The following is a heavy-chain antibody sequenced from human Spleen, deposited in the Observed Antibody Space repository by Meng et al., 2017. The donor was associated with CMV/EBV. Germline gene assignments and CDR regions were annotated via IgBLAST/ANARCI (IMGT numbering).Heavy chain of an antibody. CDR2: IIPILGIA. CDR1: GGTFSIYT. V-gene: IGHV1-69*02. D-gene: IGHD4-17*01. J-gene: IGHJ6*02. Sequence: SVKVSCKASGGTFSIYTISWVRQAPGQGLEWMGRIIPILGIANYAQKFQGRVTITADKTTSTAYMELSSLRSEDTAVYYCARGTTSPDYYYYGMDVWGQGTTVTVSS. CDR3: ARGTTSPDYYYYGMDV.